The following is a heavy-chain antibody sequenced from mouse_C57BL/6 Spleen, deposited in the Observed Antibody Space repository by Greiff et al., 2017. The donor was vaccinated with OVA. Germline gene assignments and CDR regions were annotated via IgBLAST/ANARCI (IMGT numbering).Heavy chain of an antibody. CDR3: ARNAGGGYFDV. D-gene: IGHD3-1*01. CDR2: INPGSGGT. CDR1: GYAFTNYL. Sequence: QVQLQQSGAELVRPGTSVKVSCKASGYAFTNYLIEWVKQRPGQGLEWIGVINPGSGGTNYNEKFKGKATLTSDKSSSTAYMQLSSLTSEDSAVYFCARNAGGGYFDVWGTGTTVTVSS. J-gene: IGHJ1*03. V-gene: IGHV1-54*01.